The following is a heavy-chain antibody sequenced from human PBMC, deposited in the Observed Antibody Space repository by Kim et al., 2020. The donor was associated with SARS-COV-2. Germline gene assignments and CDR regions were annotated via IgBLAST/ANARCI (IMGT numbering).Heavy chain of an antibody. CDR2: VFPILEVP. CDR3: ARDYGDYGRQSYGMDV. V-gene: IGHV1-69*04. D-gene: IGHD4-17*01. Sequence: SVKVSCKASGGSFRNHAISWVRQAPGQGPEWMGRVFPILEVPSSAQRSQGRVTLTADKSTRTAYMKLSSLRSDETAVYYCARDYGDYGRQSYGMDVWGQGTTVTV. CDR1: GGSFRNHA. J-gene: IGHJ6*02.